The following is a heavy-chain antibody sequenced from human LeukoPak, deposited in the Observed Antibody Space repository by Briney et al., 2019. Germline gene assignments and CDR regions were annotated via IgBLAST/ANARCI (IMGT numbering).Heavy chain of an antibody. Sequence: PGGSLRLSCAASGFTFSSYAMSWVRQAPGKGLEWVSAISGSGGTTYYADSVKGRFTISRDNSKNTLYLQMNSLRAEDTALYYGTKVTFRSVAEAFDYWGQGTLVTVSS. CDR3: TKVTFRSVAEAFDY. V-gene: IGHV3-23*01. CDR2: ISGSGGTT. J-gene: IGHJ4*02. D-gene: IGHD6-13*01. CDR1: GFTFSSYA.